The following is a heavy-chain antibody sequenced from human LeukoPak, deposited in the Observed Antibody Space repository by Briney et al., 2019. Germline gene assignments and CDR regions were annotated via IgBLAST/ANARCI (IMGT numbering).Heavy chain of an antibody. Sequence: SQTLSLTCVISGDSVSSKSATWSWVRQSPSRGLEWLGRTYYRSKWYSDYAVSVKSRMTINPDTSRNQFSLQLNSVTSKDTAVYYCARDGSPFTITSVFDFWGQGTLVTVSS. V-gene: IGHV6-1*01. J-gene: IGHJ4*02. CDR3: ARDGSPFTITSVFDF. CDR2: TYYRSKWYS. CDR1: GDSVSSKSAT. D-gene: IGHD3-16*01.